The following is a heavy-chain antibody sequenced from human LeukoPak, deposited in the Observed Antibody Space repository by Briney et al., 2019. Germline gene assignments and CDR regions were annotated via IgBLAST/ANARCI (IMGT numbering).Heavy chain of an antibody. CDR3: TTTYYYDSSPGSFDY. J-gene: IGHJ4*02. CDR2: IKSKADGGIT. CDR1: GFTFSNAW. D-gene: IGHD3-22*01. Sequence: GGSLRLSCAASGFTFSNAWMNWVRQPPGKGLEWVGRIKSKADGGITDCAEPVKGRFTFSRDDSKNTLYLQMNSLKTEDTAVYYCTTTYYYDSSPGSFDYWGQGTLVTVPS. V-gene: IGHV3-15*01.